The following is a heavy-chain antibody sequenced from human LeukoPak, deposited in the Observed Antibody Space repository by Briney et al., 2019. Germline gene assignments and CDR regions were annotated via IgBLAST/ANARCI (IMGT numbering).Heavy chain of an antibody. CDR3: ARDARYCSSTSCYGGRDFDY. Sequence: ASVKVSCKASGYTFTSYGISWVRQAPGQGLEWMGWISAYNGNTNYAQKLQGRVTMTTDTSTSTAYMELRRLRSEDTDVYYCARDARYCSSTSCYGGRDFDYWGQGTLVTVSS. J-gene: IGHJ4*02. CDR2: ISAYNGNT. D-gene: IGHD2-2*01. V-gene: IGHV1-18*01. CDR1: GYTFTSYG.